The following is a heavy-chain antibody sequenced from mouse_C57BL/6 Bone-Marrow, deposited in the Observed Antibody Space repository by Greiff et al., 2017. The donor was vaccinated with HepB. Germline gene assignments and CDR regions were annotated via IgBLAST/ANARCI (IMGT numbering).Heavy chain of an antibody. CDR3: ANKVAYYFDY. Sequence: VQLVESGAELARPGASVKLSCKASGYTFTSYGISWVKQRTGQGLEWIGEIYPRSGNTYYNEKFKGKATLTADKSSSTAYMELRSLTSEDSAVYFCANKVAYYFDYWGQGTTLTVSS. CDR1: GYTFTSYG. V-gene: IGHV1-81*01. J-gene: IGHJ2*01. CDR2: IYPRSGNT. D-gene: IGHD1-1*02.